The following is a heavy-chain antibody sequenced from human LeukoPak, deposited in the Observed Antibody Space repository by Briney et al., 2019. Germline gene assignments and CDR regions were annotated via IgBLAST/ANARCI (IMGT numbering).Heavy chain of an antibody. CDR1: GYTFTSYG. J-gene: IGHJ3*02. V-gene: IGHV7-4-1*02. Sequence: AASVKVSCKASGYTFTSYGIHWVRQAPGQGLEWMGWINTNTGNPTYAQGFTGRFVFSLDTSVSTAYLQISSLKAEDTAVYYCARAHYDFWSGTPDAFDIWGQGTMVTVSS. CDR2: INTNTGNP. CDR3: ARAHYDFWSGTPDAFDI. D-gene: IGHD3-3*01.